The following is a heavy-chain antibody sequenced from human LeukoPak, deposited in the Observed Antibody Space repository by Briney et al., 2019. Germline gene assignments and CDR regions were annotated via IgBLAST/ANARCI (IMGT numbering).Heavy chain of an antibody. CDR1: GGAFSGFY. V-gene: IGHV4-34*01. CDR2: INHSGST. J-gene: IGHJ4*02. Sequence: SETLSLTCAVYGGAFSGFYWGWIRQPPGKGLEWVGEINHSGSTNYNPSLKSRVTISVDTSKNQFSLKLSSVTAADTAVYYCARGRTILGYWGQGTLVTVSS. CDR3: ARGRTILGY.